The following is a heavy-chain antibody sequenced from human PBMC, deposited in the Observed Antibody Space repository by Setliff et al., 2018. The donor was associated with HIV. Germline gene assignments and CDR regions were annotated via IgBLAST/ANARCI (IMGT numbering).Heavy chain of an antibody. CDR2: IYPGDSDI. CDR3: VRHRSAVAGTRIGYCYYMDV. V-gene: IGHV5-51*01. J-gene: IGHJ6*03. CDR1: GYTFTNYR. Sequence: ESLKISCEASGYTFTNYRIGWVRQMPGKGLEWMGIIYPGDSDIIYSPSFQGQVTISADKSITTAYLQWSSLKASDTAIYYCVRHRSAVAGTRIGYCYYMDVWGKGTTVTVSS. D-gene: IGHD6-19*01.